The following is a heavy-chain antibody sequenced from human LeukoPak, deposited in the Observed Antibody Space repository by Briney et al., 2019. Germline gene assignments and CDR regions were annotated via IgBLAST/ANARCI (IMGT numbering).Heavy chain of an antibody. D-gene: IGHD5-12*01. V-gene: IGHV4-59*12. Sequence: SETLSLTCTVSGDSISSYYCSWIRQPPGKGLEWIGSIYYSGSTNYNPSLKSRVTMSVDTSKNQFSLKLSSVTAADTAVYYCARGPLDIVATIGGDFDYWGQGTLVTVSS. J-gene: IGHJ4*02. CDR2: IYYSGST. CDR1: GDSISSYY. CDR3: ARGPLDIVATIGGDFDY.